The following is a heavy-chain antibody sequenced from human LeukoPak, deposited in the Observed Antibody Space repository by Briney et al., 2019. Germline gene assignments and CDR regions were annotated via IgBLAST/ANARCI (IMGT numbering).Heavy chain of an antibody. Sequence: SETLSLTCAVYGGSFSGYYWSWMRQPPGKGREWIGEINHSGSTNHNPSLKRRVNISVSASKHQFHMKLCSVTAVDTAVYYCERGLDIVVVRAAAIFFDDWGQGTLVTVSS. J-gene: IGHJ4*02. V-gene: IGHV4-34*01. D-gene: IGHD2-2*01. CDR1: GGSFSGYY. CDR3: ERGLDIVVVRAAAIFFDD. CDR2: INHSGST.